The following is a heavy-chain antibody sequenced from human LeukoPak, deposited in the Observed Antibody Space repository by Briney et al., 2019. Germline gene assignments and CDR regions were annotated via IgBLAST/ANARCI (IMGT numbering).Heavy chain of an antibody. CDR1: GDSISSSSYY. V-gene: IGHV4-39*07. J-gene: IGHJ4*02. CDR2: IYHTGST. D-gene: IGHD3-22*01. CDR3: ARAEGYDSSGYYLY. Sequence: SETLSLTCSVSGDSISSSSYYWGWIRQPPGKGPEWVASIYHTGSTYYNPSLRSRVTMLVDTSKNQFSLNLTSVTAADTAVYYCARAEGYDSSGYYLYWGQGTLVTVSS.